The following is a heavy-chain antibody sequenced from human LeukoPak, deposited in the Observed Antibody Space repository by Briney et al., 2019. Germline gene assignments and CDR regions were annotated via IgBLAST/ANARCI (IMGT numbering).Heavy chain of an antibody. V-gene: IGHV4-59*08. Sequence: SETLSLTCTVSGSSINNNFWTWIRQPPGKGLEWIGYIYSSGSANYNPSIKSRVIISGDTSKNQITLKLTSVTAADTAVYFCARHRDYYDTWGRGTLVTVSS. CDR3: ARHRDYYDT. CDR2: IYSSGSA. J-gene: IGHJ4*01. D-gene: IGHD3-22*01. CDR1: GSSINNNF.